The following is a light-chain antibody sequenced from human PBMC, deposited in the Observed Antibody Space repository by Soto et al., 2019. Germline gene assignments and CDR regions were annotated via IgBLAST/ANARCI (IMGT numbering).Light chain of an antibody. CDR3: PQRSNWPLT. Sequence: EIVLTQSPGTLSLSPGERATLSCRASQTVSTSYLVWYQQKPGQAPRLLIYGASSRATGIPARFSGSGSGTDFTLTISSLEPEDFAVYYCPQRSNWPLTFGGGTKVDIK. J-gene: IGKJ4*01. CDR2: GAS. V-gene: IGKV3D-20*02. CDR1: QTVSTSY.